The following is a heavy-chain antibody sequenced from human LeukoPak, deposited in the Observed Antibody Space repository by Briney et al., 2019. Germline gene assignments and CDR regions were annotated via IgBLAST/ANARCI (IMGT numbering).Heavy chain of an antibody. CDR1: GFTFSSYS. J-gene: IGHJ6*03. V-gene: IGHV3-48*04. D-gene: IGHD3-10*01. CDR2: ISSSGSTI. CDR3: AKGGVTMVRGVIPYYYYYYYMDV. Sequence: PGGSLRLSCAASGFTFSSYSMNWVRQAPGKGPEWVSYISSSGSTIYYADSVKGRFTISRDNAKNSLYLQMNSLRAEDTAVYYCAKGGVTMVRGVIPYYYYYYYMDVWGKGTTVTISS.